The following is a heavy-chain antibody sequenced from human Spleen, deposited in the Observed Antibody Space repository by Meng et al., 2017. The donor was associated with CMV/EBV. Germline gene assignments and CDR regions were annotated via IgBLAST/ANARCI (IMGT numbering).Heavy chain of an antibody. CDR3: ARAVWSSYGTFDH. D-gene: IGHD5-18*01. Sequence: GGSLRLSCAASGFTVSSSYMNWVRQAPGKGLEWVSVLYSGGSTYYADSVKGRFTISRDNSKNTVYLQMNSLRPEDTAVYYCARAVWSSYGTFDHWGQGTLVTVSS. J-gene: IGHJ4*02. V-gene: IGHV3-66*02. CDR2: LYSGGST. CDR1: GFTVSSSY.